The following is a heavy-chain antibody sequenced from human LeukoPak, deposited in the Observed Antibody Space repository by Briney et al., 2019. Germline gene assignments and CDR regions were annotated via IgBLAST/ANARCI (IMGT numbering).Heavy chain of an antibody. CDR1: GVTVGNNY. J-gene: IGHJ4*02. CDR3: ARDPPAVAANTYG. V-gene: IGHV3-66*01. CDR2: IYSGGST. Sequence: GGSLRLSCAASGVTVGNNYMNWVRQAPGKGLEWVSLIYSGGSTYYADPVKGRFTISRDNSKNTLYLQMNSLRAEDTAVYYCARDPPAVAANTYGWGQGTLVTVSS. D-gene: IGHD6-6*01.